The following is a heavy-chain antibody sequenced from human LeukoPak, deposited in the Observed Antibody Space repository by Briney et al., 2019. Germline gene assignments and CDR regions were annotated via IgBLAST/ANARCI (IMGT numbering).Heavy chain of an antibody. CDR1: GGSFSSYY. J-gene: IGHJ5*02. CDR3: ARDKYSSSWPNWFDP. D-gene: IGHD6-13*01. V-gene: IGHV4-59*01. CDR2: IYYSGST. Sequence: SETLSLTCAVYGGSFSSYYWSWIRQPPGKGLEWIGYIYYSGSTNYNPSLKSRVTISVDTSKNQFSLKLSSVTAADTAVYYCARDKYSSSWPNWFDPWGQGTLVTVSS.